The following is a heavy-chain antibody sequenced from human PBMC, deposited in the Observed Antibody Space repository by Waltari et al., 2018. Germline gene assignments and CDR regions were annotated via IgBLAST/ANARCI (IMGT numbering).Heavy chain of an antibody. CDR1: GFNFGRYW. D-gene: IGHD1-7*01. CDR2: IKEDGSEK. V-gene: IGHV3-7*01. Sequence: EVQLVESGGGLVQPGGSLRLSCAASGFNFGRYWMSWVRKAPVKGLEWVANIKEDGSEKYYVDSVKGRFTISRDNAKNSLYLQMNSLRAEDTAIYYCTSLIRETKDYDYWGQGTLVTVSS. J-gene: IGHJ4*02. CDR3: TSLIRETKDYDY.